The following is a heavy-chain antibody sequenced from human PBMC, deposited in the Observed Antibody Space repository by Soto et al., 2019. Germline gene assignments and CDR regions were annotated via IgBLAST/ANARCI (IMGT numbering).Heavy chain of an antibody. CDR3: ARRGIAARPKHYSYMGV. Sequence: SETLSLTCAVYGGSFSGYYWSWIRQPPGKGLEWIGEINHSGSTNYNPSLKSRVTISVDTSKNQFSLKLSSVTAADTAVYYCARRGIAARPKHYSYMGVWGKGTTGTVSS. D-gene: IGHD6-6*01. CDR1: GGSFSGYY. J-gene: IGHJ6*03. CDR2: INHSGST. V-gene: IGHV4-34*01.